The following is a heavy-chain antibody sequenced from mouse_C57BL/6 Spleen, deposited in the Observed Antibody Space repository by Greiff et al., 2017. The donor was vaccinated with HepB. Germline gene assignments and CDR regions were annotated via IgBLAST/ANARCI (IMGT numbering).Heavy chain of an antibody. J-gene: IGHJ3*01. CDR1: GFTFSDYY. Sequence: EVKLVESEGGLVQPGSSMKLSCTASGFTFSDYYMAWVRQVPEKGLEWVANINYDGSSTYYLDSLKSRFIISRDNAKNILYLQMSSLKSEDTATYYCARGATYYGSGAWFAYWGQGTLVTVSA. CDR2: INYDGSST. V-gene: IGHV5-16*01. D-gene: IGHD1-1*01. CDR3: ARGATYYGSGAWFAY.